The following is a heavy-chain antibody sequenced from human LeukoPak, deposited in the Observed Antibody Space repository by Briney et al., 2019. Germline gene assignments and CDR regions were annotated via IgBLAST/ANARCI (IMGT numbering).Heavy chain of an antibody. Sequence: ASVKVSCKVSGYTLTELSMHWVRQAPGKGLEWMGWINPNSGGTNYAQKFQGRVTMTRDTSISTAYMELSRLRSDDTAVHYCARDVDWITIAVWGKGTTVTVSS. D-gene: IGHD3-3*01. CDR3: ARDVDWITIAV. CDR1: GYTLTELS. CDR2: INPNSGGT. V-gene: IGHV1-2*02. J-gene: IGHJ6*04.